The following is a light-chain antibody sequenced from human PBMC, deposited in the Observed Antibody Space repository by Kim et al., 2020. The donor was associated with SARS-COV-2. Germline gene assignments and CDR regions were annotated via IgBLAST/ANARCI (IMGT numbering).Light chain of an antibody. CDR3: AAWDDSLSSGV. V-gene: IGLV1-47*01. CDR1: SSYIESNC. CDR2: KNK. Sequence: VQRVTISCSESSSYIESNCVYWYQQPPATAPELHTEKNKRQPSGLTDRFAGSESGTSASLAISGHRYEGEADYYCAAWDDSLSSGVFGGGTQLTVL. J-gene: IGLJ2*01.